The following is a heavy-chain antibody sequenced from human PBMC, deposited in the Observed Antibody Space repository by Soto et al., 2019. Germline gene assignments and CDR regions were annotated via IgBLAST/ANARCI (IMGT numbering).Heavy chain of an antibody. CDR2: IEPSDSYT. D-gene: IGHD2-15*01. CDR1: AYTFTSYW. J-gene: IGHJ5*02. Sequence: GESLKISCKGSAYTFTSYWISWVRQMPGKGLEWMGRIEPSDSYTNYSPSLQGHVTISVDKSVSTAYLHWGSLKASDTAMYYCARWGADGSWFDLWGQGTLVTVSS. V-gene: IGHV5-10-1*01. CDR3: ARWGADGSWFDL.